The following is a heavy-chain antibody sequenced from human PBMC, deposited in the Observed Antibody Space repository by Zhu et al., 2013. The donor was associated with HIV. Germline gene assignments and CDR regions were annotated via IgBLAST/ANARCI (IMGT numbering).Heavy chain of an antibody. CDR3: ATRTAVVSPNGFDV. CDR2: IYYSGST. J-gene: IGHJ3*01. D-gene: IGHD2-8*02. V-gene: IGHV4-31*03. Sequence: QVQLQESGPGLVKPSQTLSLTCTVSGGSMSSGGYYWSWIRQFPGKGLEWIGYIYYSGSTYYNPSLKSRVTLSVDTSKNQFSLKLSSVTAADTAVYFCATRTAVVSPNGFDVWGQGTMVSVSS. CDR1: GGSMSSGGYY.